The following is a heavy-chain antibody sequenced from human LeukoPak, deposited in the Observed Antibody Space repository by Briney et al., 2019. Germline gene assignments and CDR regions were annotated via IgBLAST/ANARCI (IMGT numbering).Heavy chain of an antibody. D-gene: IGHD3-22*01. CDR3: ARANYYDGTSFDF. Sequence: PGGSLRLSCAASGFTSSNYDMNAMRQAPGKGLEWVTYISSSGSAIYSEDCVRSRFTISRDNAKNSMYLQMKSLRAEDTAVYYCARANYYDGTSFDFWGRGALAAVSS. V-gene: IGHV3-48*03. CDR1: GFTSSNYD. CDR2: ISSSGSAI. J-gene: IGHJ4*02.